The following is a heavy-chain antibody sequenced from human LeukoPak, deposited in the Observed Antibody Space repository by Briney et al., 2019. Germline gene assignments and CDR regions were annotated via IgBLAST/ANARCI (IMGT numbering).Heavy chain of an antibody. V-gene: IGHV3-74*01. CDR2: IKRDGSST. Sequence: GGSLRLSCAASGFTFSSYWMHWVRQAPGKGLVWVSRIKRDGSSTTYADSVKGRFTISRDNAKHTLYLQMNSLRAEDTAVSYCASATLGYSSGWYDNWGPGTLVTVSS. CDR3: ASATLGYSSGWYDN. D-gene: IGHD6-19*01. J-gene: IGHJ5*02. CDR1: GFTFSSYW.